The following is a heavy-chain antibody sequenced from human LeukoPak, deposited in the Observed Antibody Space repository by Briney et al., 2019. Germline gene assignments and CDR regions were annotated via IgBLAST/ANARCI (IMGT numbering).Heavy chain of an antibody. V-gene: IGHV3-30*18. CDR2: ISYDGSNK. CDR1: GFTFSSYG. D-gene: IGHD3-16*02. Sequence: PGGSLRLSCAASGFTFSSYGMHWVRQAPGKGLEWVAVISYDGSNKYYADSVKGRFTISRDNSKNTLYLQMNSLRAEDTALYYCAKDIGSQRYYGMDVWGQGTTVTVSS. CDR3: AKDIGSQRYYGMDV. J-gene: IGHJ6*02.